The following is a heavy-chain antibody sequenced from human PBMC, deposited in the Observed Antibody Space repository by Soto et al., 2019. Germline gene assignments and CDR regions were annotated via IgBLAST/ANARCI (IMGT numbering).Heavy chain of an antibody. CDR3: AKSVYNWNDGFFDY. CDR2: ISYDGINK. D-gene: IGHD1-1*01. CDR1: GFTFSSYG. Sequence: QVQLVESGGGVVQPGRSLRLSCAASGFTFSSYGMHWARQAPGKGLEWVAVISYDGINKYYADSVKGRFTISRDNSKNTLYMQMNSLRAEDTAVYYCAKSVYNWNDGFFDYWGQGTLVTVSS. V-gene: IGHV3-30*18. J-gene: IGHJ4*02.